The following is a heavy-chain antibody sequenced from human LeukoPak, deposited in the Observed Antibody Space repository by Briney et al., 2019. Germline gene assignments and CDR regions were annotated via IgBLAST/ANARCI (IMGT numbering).Heavy chain of an antibody. V-gene: IGHV1-69*04. CDR3: AKQSIAAAGARFYYYGMDV. D-gene: IGHD6-13*01. CDR1: GGTFSSYA. J-gene: IGHJ6*02. Sequence: SVTVSCKASGGTFSSYALSWVRQAPGQGLEWMGRIIPILGLTNYAQRFQGRVTITADKSTSTAYMELSSLRSEDTAVYYCAKQSIAAAGARFYYYGMDVWGQGTTVTVSS. CDR2: IIPILGLT.